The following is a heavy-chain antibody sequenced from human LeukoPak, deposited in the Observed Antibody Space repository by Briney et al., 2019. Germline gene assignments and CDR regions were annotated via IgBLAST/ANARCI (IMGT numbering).Heavy chain of an antibody. V-gene: IGHV4-34*01. J-gene: IGHJ4*02. CDR2: INQSGST. CDR3: ARPNYYDSSGLWFFDY. D-gene: IGHD3-22*01. CDR1: GGTFSGYY. Sequence: SETLSLTCEIYGGTFSGYYWSWIRQSPGKGLEWIGEINQSGSTHYNPALKSRVTISVDTSKNQFSLKLSSVTAADTAVYYCARPNYYDSSGLWFFDYWGQGTLVTVSS.